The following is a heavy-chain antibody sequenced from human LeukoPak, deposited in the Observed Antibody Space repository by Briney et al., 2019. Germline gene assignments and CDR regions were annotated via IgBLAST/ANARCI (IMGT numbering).Heavy chain of an antibody. CDR1: GYSISSGYY. CDR2: IYHSGST. D-gene: IGHD5-12*01. CDR3: ASLVATTIDY. J-gene: IGHJ4*02. V-gene: IGHV4-38-2*02. Sequence: SETLSLTCTVSGYSISSGYYWGWIRQPPGKGLEWIGSIYHSGSTYYNPSLKSRVTISVDTSKNQFSLKLSSVTAADTAVYYCASLVATTIDYWGQGTLVTVSS.